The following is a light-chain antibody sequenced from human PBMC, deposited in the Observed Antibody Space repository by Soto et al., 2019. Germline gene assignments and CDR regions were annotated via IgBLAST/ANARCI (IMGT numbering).Light chain of an antibody. CDR2: DVA. CDR3: VSYTSSTTYV. Sequence: QSVLTQPASVSDSPGQSITISCTGTSSDVGGSNFVSWYQQHPGKPPKLIIYDVANRPSGVSNRFSGSKSGSTASLIISRLQTEDEADYYCVSYTSSTTYVFXTGTKV. J-gene: IGLJ1*01. V-gene: IGLV2-14*03. CDR1: SSDVGGSNF.